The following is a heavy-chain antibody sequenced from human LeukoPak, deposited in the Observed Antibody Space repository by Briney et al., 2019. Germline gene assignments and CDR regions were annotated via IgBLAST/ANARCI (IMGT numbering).Heavy chain of an antibody. CDR2: IYYSGST. J-gene: IGHJ6*02. CDR1: GYSISSGYY. Sequence: SETLSLTCTVSGYSISSGYYWSWIRQPPGKGLEWIGYIYYSGSTNYNPSLKSRVTISVDTSKNQFSLKLSSVTAADTAVYYCARVIAVAGPFYYYYYGMDVWGQGTTVTVSS. V-gene: IGHV4-61*01. CDR3: ARVIAVAGPFYYYYYGMDV. D-gene: IGHD6-19*01.